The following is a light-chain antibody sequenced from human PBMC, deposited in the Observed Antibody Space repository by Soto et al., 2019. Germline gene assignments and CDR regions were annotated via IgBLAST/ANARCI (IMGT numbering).Light chain of an antibody. CDR1: SSDVGGYNY. CDR2: DVS. V-gene: IGLV2-14*01. CDR3: SSYRSSSFYV. Sequence: QSALTQPASVSGSPGQSITISCTGTSSDVGGYNYVSWYQQHPGKAPKLMLYDVSNRPSGVSNRFSGSKSGNTASLTISGLQAEDEADYYCSSYRSSSFYVFGTGTKVTVL. J-gene: IGLJ1*01.